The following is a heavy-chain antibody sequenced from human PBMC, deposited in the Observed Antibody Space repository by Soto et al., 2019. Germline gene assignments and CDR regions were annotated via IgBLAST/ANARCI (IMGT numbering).Heavy chain of an antibody. CDR1: GDSVSSTTYY. J-gene: IGHJ4*02. CDR2: INHSGST. D-gene: IGHD5-12*01. CDR3: ARGRWLRSAFDY. V-gene: IGHV4-39*07. Sequence: PSETLSLTCTVSGDSVSSTTYYWSWIRQPPGKGLEWIGEINHSGSTNYNPSLKSRVTISVDTSKNQFSLKLSSVTAADTAVYYCARGRWLRSAFDYWGPGTLVTVSA.